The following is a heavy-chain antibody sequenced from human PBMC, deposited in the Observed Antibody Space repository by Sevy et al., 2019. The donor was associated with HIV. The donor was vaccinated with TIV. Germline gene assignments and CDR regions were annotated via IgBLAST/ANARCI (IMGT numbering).Heavy chain of an antibody. CDR3: TRVTFYSSSWYLYSDDAFDI. CDR1: GFTFGDYA. D-gene: IGHD6-13*01. Sequence: GGSLRLSCTASGFTFGDYAMSWFRQAPGKGLEWVGFIRSKAYGGTTEYAASGKGRFTISRDDSKSIAYLQMNSLKTEDTALYYCTRVTFYSSSWYLYSDDAFDIWGQGTMVTVSS. J-gene: IGHJ3*02. V-gene: IGHV3-49*03. CDR2: IRSKAYGGTT.